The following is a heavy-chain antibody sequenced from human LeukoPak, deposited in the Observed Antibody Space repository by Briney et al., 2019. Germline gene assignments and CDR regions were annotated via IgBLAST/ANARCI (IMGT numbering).Heavy chain of an antibody. CDR1: GFTFSSYG. CDR3: AKELAVAGLFYYHYGMDV. CDR2: ISYDGSNK. J-gene: IGHJ6*02. Sequence: PGRSLRLSCAASGFTFSSYGMHWVRQAPGKGLEWVAVISYDGSNKYYADSVKGRFTISRDNSKNTLYLQMNSLRAEDTAVYYCAKELAVAGLFYYHYGMDVWGQGTTVTVSS. D-gene: IGHD6-19*01. V-gene: IGHV3-30*18.